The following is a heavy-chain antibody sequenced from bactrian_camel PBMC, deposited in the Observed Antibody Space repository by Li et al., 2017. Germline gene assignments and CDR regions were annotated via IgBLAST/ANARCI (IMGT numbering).Heavy chain of an antibody. D-gene: IGHD6*01. Sequence: VQLVESGGGSVKAGGSLRLSCPTNRFSFYKCALEWYRQPAGKQREWVSTITSTGVISYSDSVKGRFTISRDNAKNTLYLQLNSLKTEDTAMYYCAKGVDSWYSFVYWGQGTQVTV. CDR2: ITSTGVI. CDR3: AKGVDSWYSFVY. J-gene: IGHJ6*01. V-gene: IGHV3S53*01. CDR1: RFSFYKCA.